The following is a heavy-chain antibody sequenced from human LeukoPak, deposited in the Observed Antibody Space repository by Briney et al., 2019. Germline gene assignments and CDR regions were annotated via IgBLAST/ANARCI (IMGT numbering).Heavy chain of an antibody. D-gene: IGHD2-21*02. J-gene: IGHJ4*02. CDR2: IIPIFGTA. CDR3: AREPHYCGGDCYYFDY. Sequence: RWASVKVSCKASGGTFSSYAISWVRQAPGQGLEWMGGIIPIFGTANYAQKFQGRVTITADESTSTAYMELSSLRSEDRAVYYCAREPHYCGGDCYYFDYWGQGTLVTVSS. V-gene: IGHV1-69*13. CDR1: GGTFSSYA.